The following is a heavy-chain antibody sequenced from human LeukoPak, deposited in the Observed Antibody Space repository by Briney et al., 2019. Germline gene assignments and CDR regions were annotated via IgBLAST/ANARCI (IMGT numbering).Heavy chain of an antibody. V-gene: IGHV3-11*01. CDR3: ARDITIFGVAAQTDV. CDR1: GFTFSGYY. Sequence: PGGSLRLSCAASGFTFSGYYMSWIRQAPGKGLEWVSYISDNGSTIYYADSVQGRFTISRDNANNSLYLQMNSLRAEDTAVYYCARDITIFGVAAQTDVWGKGTTVTVSS. J-gene: IGHJ6*04. CDR2: ISDNGSTI. D-gene: IGHD3-3*01.